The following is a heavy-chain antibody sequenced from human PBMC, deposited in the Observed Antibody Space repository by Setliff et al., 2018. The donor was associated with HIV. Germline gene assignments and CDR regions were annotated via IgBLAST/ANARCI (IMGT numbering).Heavy chain of an antibody. V-gene: IGHV5-51*01. CDR2: IFPGDSKM. J-gene: IGHJ4*02. D-gene: IGHD2-21*02. CDR3: ARGIAALTASFDY. CDR1: GYSFTSYW. Sequence: PGESLTISCKGSGYSFTSYWIAWVRQKPGKGLEWMGIIFPGDSKMHYSPSFQGRVTLSADKSISTAYLQWSSVQTSDSGMYYCARGIAALTASFDYWGQGSLVTVSS.